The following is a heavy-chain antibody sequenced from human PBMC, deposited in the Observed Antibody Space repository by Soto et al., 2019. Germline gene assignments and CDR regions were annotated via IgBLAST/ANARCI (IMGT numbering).Heavy chain of an antibody. CDR2: ISGSGGST. Sequence: HPGVSLRLSCAASGFTFSSYAMSWVRQAPGKGLEWVSAISGSGGSTYYADSVKGRFTISRDNSKNTLYLQMNSLRAEDTAVYYCAKSPVGYSGYKGLVYFDYWGQGTLVTVSS. D-gene: IGHD5-12*01. CDR1: GFTFSSYA. V-gene: IGHV3-23*01. J-gene: IGHJ4*02. CDR3: AKSPVGYSGYKGLVYFDY.